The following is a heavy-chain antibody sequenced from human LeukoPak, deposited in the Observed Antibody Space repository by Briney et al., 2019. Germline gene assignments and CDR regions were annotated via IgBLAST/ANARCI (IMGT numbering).Heavy chain of an antibody. J-gene: IGHJ3*02. Sequence: SETLSLTCTVSGGSISSSSYYWSWIRQPPGKGLEWIGYIYYSGSTNYNPSLKSRVTISVDTSKNQFSLKLSSVTAADTAVYYCARGLPDSSGYHAVEDAFDIWGQGTMVTVSS. CDR1: GGSISSSSYY. V-gene: IGHV4-61*01. D-gene: IGHD3-22*01. CDR3: ARGLPDSSGYHAVEDAFDI. CDR2: IYYSGST.